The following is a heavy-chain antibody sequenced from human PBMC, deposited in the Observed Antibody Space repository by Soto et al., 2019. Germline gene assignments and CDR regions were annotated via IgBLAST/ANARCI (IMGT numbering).Heavy chain of an antibody. CDR3: VQSRCGGDCLHSYSSPSYYGLEV. J-gene: IGHJ6*02. CDR1: GFSFSSIGEG. D-gene: IGHD2-21*02. V-gene: IGHV2-5*02. CDR2: IYWDDDK. Sequence: QITLKESGPTLVKPTQTLTLTCTFPGFSFSSIGEGVGWIRQPPGKALEWLALIYWDDDKRYSPSLKSRLTITKDTSKNQVVLTMTNMDPVDTATYYCVQSRCGGDCLHSYSSPSYYGLEVWGQGTTVTVSS.